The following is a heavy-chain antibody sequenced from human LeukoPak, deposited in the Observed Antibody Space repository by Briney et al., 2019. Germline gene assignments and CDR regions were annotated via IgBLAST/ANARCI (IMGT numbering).Heavy chain of an antibody. D-gene: IGHD2-2*01. CDR1: GGSISSSSYY. J-gene: IGHJ5*02. V-gene: IGHV4-39*01. CDR2: IYYSGST. CDR3: ARQARIVVVPATGYNWFDP. Sequence: PSETLSLTCTVSGGSISSSSYYWGWIRQPPGKGLEWIGSIYYSGSTYYNPSLKSRVTISVDTSKNQFSLKLSSVTAADTAVYYCARQARIVVVPATGYNWFDPWGQGTLVTVSS.